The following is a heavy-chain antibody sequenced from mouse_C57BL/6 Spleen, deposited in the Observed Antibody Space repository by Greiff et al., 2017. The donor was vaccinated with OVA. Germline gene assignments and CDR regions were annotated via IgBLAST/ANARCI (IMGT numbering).Heavy chain of an antibody. J-gene: IGHJ2*01. Sequence: QVQLKQSGAELVRPGASVTLSCKASGYTFTDYEMHWVKQTPVHGLEWIGAIDPETGGTAYNQKFKGKAILTADKYSSTAYMELRILTSEDSAVYYSTRGGYYYGSSDDYWGQGTTLTVSS. CDR1: GYTFTDYE. D-gene: IGHD1-1*01. CDR3: TRGGYYYGSSDDY. CDR2: IDPETGGT. V-gene: IGHV1-15*01.